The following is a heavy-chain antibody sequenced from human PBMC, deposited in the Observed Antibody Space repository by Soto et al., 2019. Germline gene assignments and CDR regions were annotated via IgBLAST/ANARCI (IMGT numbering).Heavy chain of an antibody. J-gene: IGHJ4*02. D-gene: IGHD2-15*01. CDR2: ISGSGGST. CDR1: GFTFSSYA. Sequence: GGSLRLSCAASGFTFSSYAMSWVRQAPGKGLEWVSAISGSGGSTYYADSVKGRFTISRDNSKNTLYLQMNSLRAEGPAVYYCAKRRYCSGGSCHPLGSTYFDSWSQETLVKVSS. V-gene: IGHV3-23*01. CDR3: AKRRYCSGGSCHPLGSTYFDS.